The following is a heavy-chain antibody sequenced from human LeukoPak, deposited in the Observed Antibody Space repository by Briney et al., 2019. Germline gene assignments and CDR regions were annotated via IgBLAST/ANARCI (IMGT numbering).Heavy chain of an antibody. CDR3: SKASLPPVSGSYYYYYMDV. CDR2: IRYDGSNK. CDR1: GFTFSSYG. J-gene: IGHJ6*03. D-gene: IGHD3-3*01. V-gene: IGHV3-30*02. Sequence: GGSLRLSCAASGFTFSSYGMHWVRQAPGKGLEWVAFIRYDGSNKYYADSVKGRFTISRDNSKNTLYLQMNSLRAEDTAVYSCSKASLPPVSGSYYYYYMDVWGKGTTVTVSS.